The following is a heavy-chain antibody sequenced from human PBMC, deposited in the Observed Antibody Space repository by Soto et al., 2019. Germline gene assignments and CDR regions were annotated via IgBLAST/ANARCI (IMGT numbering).Heavy chain of an antibody. V-gene: IGHV4-59*01. CDR2: IYYSGST. CDR3: ASSKGIAVAGS. Sequence: SETLSLTCTVSGGYISSYYWSWIRQPPGKGLEWIGYIYYSGSTNYNPSLKSRVTISVDTSKNQFSLKLSSVTAADTAVYYCASSKGIAVAGSWGQGTLVTVSS. D-gene: IGHD6-19*01. CDR1: GGYISSYY. J-gene: IGHJ5*02.